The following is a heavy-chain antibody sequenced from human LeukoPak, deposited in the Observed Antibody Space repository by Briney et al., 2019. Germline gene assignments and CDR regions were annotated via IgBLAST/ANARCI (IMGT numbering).Heavy chain of an antibody. CDR1: GGSISSYY. CDR3: ARDPAGYSRGWSSDY. D-gene: IGHD6-19*01. CDR2: IYTSGST. V-gene: IGHV4-4*07. J-gene: IGHJ4*02. Sequence: KPSETLSLTCTVSGGSISSYYWSWIRQPAGKGLEWIGRIYTSGSTDYNPSLKSRVTMSVDTSKNQFSLKLSSVTAADTAVYYCARDPAGYSRGWSSDYWGQGTLVTVSS.